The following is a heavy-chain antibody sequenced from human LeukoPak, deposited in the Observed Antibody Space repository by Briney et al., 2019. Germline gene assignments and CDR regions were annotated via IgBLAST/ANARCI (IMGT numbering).Heavy chain of an antibody. Sequence: SVRLSCKASGGTFSSYAISWVRQAPGQGLEWMGRIIPILGIANYAQKFQGRVTITADKSTSTAYMELSSLRSEDTAVYYCAREDGIRWLQPGKWGQGALV. V-gene: IGHV1-69*04. J-gene: IGHJ4*02. D-gene: IGHD5-24*01. CDR1: GGTFSSYA. CDR2: IIPILGIA. CDR3: AREDGIRWLQPGK.